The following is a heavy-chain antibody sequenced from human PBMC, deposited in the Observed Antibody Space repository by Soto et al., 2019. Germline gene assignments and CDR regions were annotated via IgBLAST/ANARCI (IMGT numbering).Heavy chain of an antibody. D-gene: IGHD3-10*01. CDR2: IYYSGAT. CDR3: ARDYPSWDYYYGMDV. CDR1: GGSISSSSYY. V-gene: IGHV4-30-4*08. J-gene: IGHJ6*02. Sequence: SETLSLTCTVSGGSISSSSYYWGWIRQPPGEGLEWIGYIYYSGATYYNPSLKSRVTISVDTSKNQFSLKLSSVTAADTAVYYCARDYPSWDYYYGMDVWGQGTTVTVSS.